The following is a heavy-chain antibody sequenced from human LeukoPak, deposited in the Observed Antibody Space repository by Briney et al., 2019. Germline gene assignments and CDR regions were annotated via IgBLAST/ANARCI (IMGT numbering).Heavy chain of an antibody. CDR1: GFTFDDYA. D-gene: IGHD4-17*01. Sequence: TGGSLRLSCAASGFTFDDYAMHWVRQAPGKGLEWVSAISGSGGSTYYADSVKGRFTISRDNSKNTLYLQMNSLRAEDTAVYYCAKVRGGNDYGDYWDAFDIWGQGTMVTVSS. CDR2: ISGSGGST. V-gene: IGHV3-23*01. CDR3: AKVRGGNDYGDYWDAFDI. J-gene: IGHJ3*02.